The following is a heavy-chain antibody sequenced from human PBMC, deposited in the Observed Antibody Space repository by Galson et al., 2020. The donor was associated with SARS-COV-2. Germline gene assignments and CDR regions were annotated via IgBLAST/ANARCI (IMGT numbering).Heavy chain of an antibody. CDR1: GFTFSSYG. V-gene: IGHV3-33*06. D-gene: IGHD3-16*01. CDR3: AKDIPLVGLGEEAVDI. CDR2: IWYDGSNK. Sequence: GESLKISCAASGFTFSSYGMHWVRQAPGKGLEWVAVIWYDGSNKYYADSVKGRFTISRDNSKNTLYLQMNSLRAEDTAVYYCAKDIPLVGLGEEAVDIWGQGTMVTVSS. J-gene: IGHJ3*02.